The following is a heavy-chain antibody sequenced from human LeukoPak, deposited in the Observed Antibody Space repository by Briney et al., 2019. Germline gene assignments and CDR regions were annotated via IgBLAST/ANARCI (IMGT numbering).Heavy chain of an antibody. CDR1: GFTFSSYS. CDR3: ASGGYGGPPV. J-gene: IGHJ4*02. D-gene: IGHD4-23*01. Sequence: PGGSLRLSRAASGFTFSSYSMNWVRQAPGQGLEWVSSIISSSGYIYYADSVKGRFTISRDNAKNSLYLQMNSLRAEDTAVYYCASGGYGGPPVWGQGTLVTVYS. V-gene: IGHV3-21*01. CDR2: IISSSGYI.